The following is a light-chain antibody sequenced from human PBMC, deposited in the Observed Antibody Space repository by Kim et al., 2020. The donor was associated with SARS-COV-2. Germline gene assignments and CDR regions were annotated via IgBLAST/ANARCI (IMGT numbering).Light chain of an antibody. CDR1: QSVRNSY. CDR3: QQSATSLLT. CDR2: HAS. J-gene: IGKJ3*01. Sequence: EIVLTQSPGTLSLSPGERATLSCRASQSVRNSYLAWYQQKPGQAPRLLIYHASARATGIPDRFSGSGSGTDFTLTISRLEPADFAVYYCQQSATSLLTFGPGTKVDIK. V-gene: IGKV3-20*01.